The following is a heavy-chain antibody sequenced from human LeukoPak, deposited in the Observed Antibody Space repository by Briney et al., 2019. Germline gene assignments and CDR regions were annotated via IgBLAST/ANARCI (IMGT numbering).Heavy chain of an antibody. Sequence: PSETLSLTCTVSGGSISSYYWSWIRQPPGKGLEWIGYIYYSGSTNYNPSLKSRVTISVDTSKNQFSLKLSSVTAADTAVYYCARDTVVAYRRSYGMDVWGRGTTVTVSS. J-gene: IGHJ6*02. CDR1: GGSISSYY. D-gene: IGHD2-15*01. CDR2: IYYSGST. V-gene: IGHV4-59*01. CDR3: ARDTVVAYRRSYGMDV.